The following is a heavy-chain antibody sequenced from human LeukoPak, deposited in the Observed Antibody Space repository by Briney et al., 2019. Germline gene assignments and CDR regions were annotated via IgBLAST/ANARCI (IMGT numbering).Heavy chain of an antibody. CDR1: GGTFSSYT. CDR3: ARAIGGQLLPDY. Sequence: SVKVSCKASGGTFSSYTISWVRQAPGQGLEWMGRIIPILGMANYAQKFQGRVTITADKSTSTAYMELSSLRSEDTAVYYCARAIGGQLLPDYWGQGTLVTVSS. CDR2: IIPILGMA. D-gene: IGHD2-2*01. J-gene: IGHJ4*02. V-gene: IGHV1-69*02.